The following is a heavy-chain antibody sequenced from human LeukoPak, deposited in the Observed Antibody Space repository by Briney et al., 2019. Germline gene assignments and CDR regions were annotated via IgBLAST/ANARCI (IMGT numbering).Heavy chain of an antibody. CDR2: IYSGGST. J-gene: IGHJ4*02. V-gene: IGHV3-53*01. Sequence: PGGSLRLSCAASGFTVSSNYMSLVRQAPGKGLEWVSVIYSGGSTYYADSVKGRFTISRDNSKNTLYLQMNSLRAEDTAVYYCAKDFIYDSSGYPDYWGQGTLVTVSS. CDR3: AKDFIYDSSGYPDY. CDR1: GFTVSSNY. D-gene: IGHD3-22*01.